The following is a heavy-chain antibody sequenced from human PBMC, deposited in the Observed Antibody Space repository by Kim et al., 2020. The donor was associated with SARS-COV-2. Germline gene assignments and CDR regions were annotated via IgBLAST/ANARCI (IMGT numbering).Heavy chain of an antibody. D-gene: IGHD6-19*01. CDR2: INSDGSST. V-gene: IGHV3-74*01. Sequence: GGSLRLSCAASGFTFSSYWMHWVRQAPGKGLVWVSRINSDGSSTSYADSVKGRFTISRDNAKNTLYLQMNSLRAEDTAVYYCARGGSIAVAGPTPSDYWGQGTLVTVSS. CDR1: GFTFSSYW. CDR3: ARGGSIAVAGPTPSDY. J-gene: IGHJ4*02.